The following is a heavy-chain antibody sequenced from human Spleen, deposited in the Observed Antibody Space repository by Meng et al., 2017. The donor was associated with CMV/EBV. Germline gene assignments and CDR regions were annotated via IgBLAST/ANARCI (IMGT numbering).Heavy chain of an antibody. Sequence: LSWRRKRRGKGREWIGQVNQSGITNYSRARKRRGTIAGETTKNKYSMKLSAVTAADTAMYYWARAPHRQTKKYYDGWGSQYVDYWGQGTLVTVSS. V-gene: IGHV4-34*01. CDR3: ARAPHRQTKKYYDGWGSQYVDY. CDR2: VNQSGIT. D-gene: IGHD3-10*01. J-gene: IGHJ4*02.